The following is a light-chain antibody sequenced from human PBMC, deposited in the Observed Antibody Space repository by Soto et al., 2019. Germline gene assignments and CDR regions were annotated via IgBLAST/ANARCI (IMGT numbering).Light chain of an antibody. Sequence: EIGLTQSPVTLSLSPGARATLSCRASQSVSTSSLAWYQQKGGQAPRLLIHGASSRATGIPDRFSGSGSGTDFTLTISRLEPEDFAVYYCQQYGSSPRTFGQGTKVELK. J-gene: IGKJ1*01. V-gene: IGKV3-20*01. CDR1: QSVSTSS. CDR3: QQYGSSPRT. CDR2: GAS.